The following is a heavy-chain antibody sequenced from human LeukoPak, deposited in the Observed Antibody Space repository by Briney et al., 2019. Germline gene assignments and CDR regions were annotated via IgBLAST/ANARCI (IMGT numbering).Heavy chain of an antibody. CDR1: GFTFDDYA. D-gene: IGHD3-22*01. J-gene: IGHJ5*02. CDR3: AKGGYYDSSGPNWSDP. Sequence: GGSLRLSCAASGFTFDDYAMHWVRQAPGKGLEWVSGISWNSGSIGYADSVKGRFTISRDNAKNSLYLQMNSLRAEDMALYYCAKGGYYDSSGPNWSDPWGQGTLDTVSS. CDR2: ISWNSGSI. V-gene: IGHV3-9*03.